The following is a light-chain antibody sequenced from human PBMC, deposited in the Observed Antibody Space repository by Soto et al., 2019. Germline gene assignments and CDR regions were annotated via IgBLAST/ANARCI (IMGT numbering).Light chain of an antibody. CDR1: QGIRTY. V-gene: IGKV1-39*01. CDR3: QQSYSFPLT. J-gene: IGKJ1*01. CDR2: AAS. Sequence: DIQMTQSPASLSASVGDRVTITCRASQGIRTYLNWFQQPPGKAPKLLIYAASTLQSGVPSRFSGNASGTDFTLTITSLHPEDFVTYHCQQSYSFPLTFGQGTKVEIK.